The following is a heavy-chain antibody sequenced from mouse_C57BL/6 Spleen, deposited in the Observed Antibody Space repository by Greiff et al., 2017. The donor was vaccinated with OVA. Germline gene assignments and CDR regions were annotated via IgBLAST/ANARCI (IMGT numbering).Heavy chain of an antibody. CDR3: ARDDYDGAMDY. CDR2: IYPGSGNT. Sequence: LQESGAELVRPGASVKLSCKASGYTFTDYYINWVKQRPGQGLEWIARIYPGSGNTYYNEKFKGKATLTAEKSSSTAYMQLSSLTSEDSAVYFCARDDYDGAMDYWGQGTSVTVSS. D-gene: IGHD2-4*01. CDR1: GYTFTDYY. V-gene: IGHV1-76*01. J-gene: IGHJ4*01.